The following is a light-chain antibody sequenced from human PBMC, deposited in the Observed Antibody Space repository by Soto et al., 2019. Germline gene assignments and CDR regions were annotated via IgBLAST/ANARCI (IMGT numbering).Light chain of an antibody. CDR2: SDN. Sequence: QSVLTQPPSASGTPGQRVTISCSGSSSNMGTNTVNWYQQLPRAAPKLLTYSDNQRPSGVPDRFSGSKSGTSASLAITGLQSEDEADYYCAAWDGSLNHILFGGGTKLTVL. CDR3: AAWDGSLNHIL. V-gene: IGLV1-44*01. CDR1: SSNMGTNT. J-gene: IGLJ2*01.